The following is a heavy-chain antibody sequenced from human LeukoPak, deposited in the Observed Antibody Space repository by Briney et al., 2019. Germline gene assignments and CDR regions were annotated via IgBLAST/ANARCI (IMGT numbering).Heavy chain of an antibody. Sequence: SGPTLMHPTPTLTLTCTFYGFALSTRGGGGGWIGRPPGKALEWLSLNSWDDDERYSPSLKSRLTITKDTSKNQVVLTMTNMDPVDTATYYCALTVGLSAGGTTFDYWGQGTLVTVSS. D-gene: IGHD1-1*01. CDR2: NSWDDDE. CDR1: GFALSTRGGG. CDR3: ALTVGLSAGGTTFDY. J-gene: IGHJ4*02. V-gene: IGHV2-5*02.